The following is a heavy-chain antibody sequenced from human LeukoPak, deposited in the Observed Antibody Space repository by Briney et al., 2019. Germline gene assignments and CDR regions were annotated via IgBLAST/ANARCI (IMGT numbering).Heavy chain of an antibody. V-gene: IGHV1-69*05. D-gene: IGHD2-15*01. CDR3: AREGVGYYGTDV. CDR2: IIPIFGTA. CDR1: GGTFSSYA. J-gene: IGHJ6*02. Sequence: SVKVSCKASGGTFSSYAISWVRQAPGQGLEWMGGIIPIFGTANYAQKLQGRVTMTTDTFTSTAYMELRSLRSDDTAVYYCAREGVGYYGTDVWGQGTTVTVSS.